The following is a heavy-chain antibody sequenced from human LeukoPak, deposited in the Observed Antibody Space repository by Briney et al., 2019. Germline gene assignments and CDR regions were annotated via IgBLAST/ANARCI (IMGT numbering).Heavy chain of an antibody. D-gene: IGHD3-10*01. CDR1: GFTFSSYA. Sequence: GGSLRLSCAASGFTFSSYAMNWVRQAPGKGLEWVSAISGSGGSTYYTDSVKGRFTVSRDNSKNTLCLQMNSLRVEDTAVYYCAKDSRTRTYYFGSGGDFDYWGQGTLVTVSS. V-gene: IGHV3-23*01. J-gene: IGHJ4*02. CDR3: AKDSRTRTYYFGSGGDFDY. CDR2: ISGSGGST.